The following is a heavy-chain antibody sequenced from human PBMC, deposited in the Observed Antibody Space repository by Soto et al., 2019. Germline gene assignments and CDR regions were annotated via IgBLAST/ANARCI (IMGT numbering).Heavy chain of an antibody. CDR3: TTRLEYSSFRGSLLDV. V-gene: IGHV3-15*01. D-gene: IGHD6-6*01. CDR1: GFTFSNAW. Sequence: GGSLRLSCAASGFTFSNAWMSWIRQAPGKGLEWVGRIKSKTDGGTTDYAAPVKGRFTISRDDSKNTLYLQMNSLKTEDTAVYYCTTRLEYSSFRGSLLDVWGKGTTVTVSS. CDR2: IKSKTDGGTT. J-gene: IGHJ6*04.